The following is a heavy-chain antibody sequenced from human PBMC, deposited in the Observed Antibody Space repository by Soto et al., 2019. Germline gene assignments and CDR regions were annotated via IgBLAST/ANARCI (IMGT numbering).Heavy chain of an antibody. Sequence: QVQLVESGGDLVKPGGSLRLSCAASGFTFSDYYMSWIRQAPGMGLEWVSYISVTSSYTNYADSVKGRFTISRDNXKXSLYLQMNSLRAEDTAVYYCARVATYSGYDWDAFDIWGQGTLVTVSS. CDR2: ISVTSSYT. D-gene: IGHD5-12*01. J-gene: IGHJ3*02. CDR3: ARVATYSGYDWDAFDI. CDR1: GFTFSDYY. V-gene: IGHV3-11*05.